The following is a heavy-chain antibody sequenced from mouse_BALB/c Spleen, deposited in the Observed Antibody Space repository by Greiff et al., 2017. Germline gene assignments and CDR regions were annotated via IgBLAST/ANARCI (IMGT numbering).Heavy chain of an antibody. D-gene: IGHD1-2*01. J-gene: IGHJ4*01. CDR3: ARIYYGYVDYAMDY. CDR2: ISYSGST. Sequence: EVQLQESGPGLVKPSQSLSLTCTVTGYSITSDYAWNWIRQFPGNKLEWMGYISYSGSTSYNPSLKSRISITRDTSKNQFFLQLNSVTTEDTATYYCARIYYGYVDYAMDYWGQGTSVTVSS. CDR1: GYSITSDYA. V-gene: IGHV3-2*02.